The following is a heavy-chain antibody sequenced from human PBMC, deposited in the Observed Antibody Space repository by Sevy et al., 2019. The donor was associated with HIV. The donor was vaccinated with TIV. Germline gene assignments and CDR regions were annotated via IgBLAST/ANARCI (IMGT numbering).Heavy chain of an antibody. J-gene: IGHJ6*01. D-gene: IGHD6-19*01. CDR2: IHFFGSP. CDR1: GGSVKDYY. V-gene: IGHV4-59*02. Sequence: TESLSLTCAVSGGSVKDYYWNWVRQPPGKGLERVGHIHFFGSPTYNPSLKSRVSIALDTSMNQFSLKVTSVTAADTATYYFARDTSGYSRGWYSYYNYHGLDVWGQGTTVNVSS. CDR3: ARDTSGYSRGWYSYYNYHGLDV.